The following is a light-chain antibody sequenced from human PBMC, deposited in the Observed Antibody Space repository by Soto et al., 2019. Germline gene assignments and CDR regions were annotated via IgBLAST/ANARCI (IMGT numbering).Light chain of an antibody. V-gene: IGKV3-20*01. CDR3: QHYGSSPNT. CDR2: GAS. J-gene: IGKJ5*01. CDR1: QSVTSSY. Sequence: EIGLTQSPGTLSLSPGERATLSCRAIQSVTSSYLAWYQQKPGQAPRLLIYGASSRATGIPDRFSGSGSGTGFTLTINRLEPEDFAVYYCQHYGSSPNTFGQGTRLEIK.